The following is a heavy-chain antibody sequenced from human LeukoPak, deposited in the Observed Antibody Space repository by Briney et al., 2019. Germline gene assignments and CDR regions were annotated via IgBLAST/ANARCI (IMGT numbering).Heavy chain of an antibody. V-gene: IGHV3-30*18. CDR2: ISYDGSNK. J-gene: IGHJ6*02. D-gene: IGHD3-10*01. CDR3: GKRELWHGSGEDA. CDR1: GFTFSSYG. Sequence: GALRLSCAASGFTFSSYGMHWVRQAPGKGLEWVAVISYDGSNKYYADSVKGRFTISRDNSKNTLYLQMHSLRAEDTAVYYCGKRELWHGSGEDAWGQGTTVTVSS.